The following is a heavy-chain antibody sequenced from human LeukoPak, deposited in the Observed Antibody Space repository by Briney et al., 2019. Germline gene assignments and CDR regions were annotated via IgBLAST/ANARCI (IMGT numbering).Heavy chain of an antibody. CDR2: INHSGST. D-gene: IGHD4-17*01. CDR3: ARVAATVTTSPFDY. CDR1: GGSFSGYY. V-gene: IGHV4-34*01. J-gene: IGHJ4*02. Sequence: PSETLSLTWAVYGGSFSGYYWSWIRQPPGKRLEWIGEINHSGSTNYNPSLKSRVTISVDTSKNQFSLKLSSVTAADTAVYYCARVAATVTTSPFDYWGQGTLVTVSS.